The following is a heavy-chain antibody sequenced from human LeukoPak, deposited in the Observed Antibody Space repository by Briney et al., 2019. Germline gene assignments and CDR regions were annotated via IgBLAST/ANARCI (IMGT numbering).Heavy chain of an antibody. V-gene: IGHV3-23*01. Sequence: PGGSLRLSCAASGFTFSSYAMSWVRQAPGKGLEWVSAISGSGGSTYYADSVKGRFTISRDNSKNTLYLQMNSLRAEDTAVYYCARWGARDGLRLGEPTQAGYYFDYWGQGTLVTVSS. CDR3: ARWGARDGLRLGEPTQAGYYFDY. CDR1: GFTFSSYA. D-gene: IGHD3-16*01. CDR2: ISGSGGST. J-gene: IGHJ4*02.